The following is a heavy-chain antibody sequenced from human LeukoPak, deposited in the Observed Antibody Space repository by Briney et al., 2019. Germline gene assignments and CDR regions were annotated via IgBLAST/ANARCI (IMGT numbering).Heavy chain of an antibody. J-gene: IGHJ6*02. CDR2: IYHSGST. CDR3: AREDSSSWYSHYYYGMDV. V-gene: IGHV4-4*02. CDR1: EFTFSSYTM. Sequence: GSLRLSCAASEFTFSSYTMNWVRQAPGKGLEWIGEIYHSGSTNYNPSLKSRVTISVDKSKNQFSLKLSSVTAADTAVYYCAREDSSSWYSHYYYGMDVWGQGTTVTVSS. D-gene: IGHD6-13*01.